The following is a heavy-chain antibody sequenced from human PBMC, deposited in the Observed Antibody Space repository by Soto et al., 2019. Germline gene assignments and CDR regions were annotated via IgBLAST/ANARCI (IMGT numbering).Heavy chain of an antibody. Sequence: QVQLVESGGGVVQPGRSLRLSCAASGFTFSSYAMHWVRQAPGKGLEWVAVISDDGSNKYYADSVKGRFTISRDNSKNTLSLKMNSLRAEDTAVYYCAKDWQQWVHYYGMDVWGQGTTVTVSS. CDR3: AKDWQQWVHYYGMDV. V-gene: IGHV3-30*18. J-gene: IGHJ6*02. CDR2: ISDDGSNK. D-gene: IGHD6-19*01. CDR1: GFTFSSYA.